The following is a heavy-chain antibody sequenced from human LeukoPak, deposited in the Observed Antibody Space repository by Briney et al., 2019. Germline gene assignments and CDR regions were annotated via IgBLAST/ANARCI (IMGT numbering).Heavy chain of an antibody. Sequence: GGSLRLSCAASGFTFSSYAMSWVRQAPGKGLEWVSAISGSGGSTYYADSVKGRFTISRDNSKNTMYLQMNSLRAEDTAVYYCAKGSGSYHRAPFDYWGQGTLVTVSS. CDR2: ISGSGGST. CDR1: GFTFSSYA. V-gene: IGHV3-23*01. CDR3: AKGSGSYHRAPFDY. D-gene: IGHD1-26*01. J-gene: IGHJ4*02.